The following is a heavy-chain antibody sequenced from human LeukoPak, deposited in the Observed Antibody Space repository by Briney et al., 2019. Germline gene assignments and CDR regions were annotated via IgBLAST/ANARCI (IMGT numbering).Heavy chain of an antibody. J-gene: IGHJ4*02. V-gene: IGHV3-53*01. CDR3: AKPYSSGWLESFDY. CDR1: GFTVSSNY. Sequence: GGSLRLSCAASGFTVSSNYMSWVRQAPGKGLEWVSVIYSGGSTYYADSVKGRFTISRDNSKNTLYLQMNSLRAEDTAVYYCAKPYSSGWLESFDYWGQGTLVTVSS. CDR2: IYSGGST. D-gene: IGHD6-19*01.